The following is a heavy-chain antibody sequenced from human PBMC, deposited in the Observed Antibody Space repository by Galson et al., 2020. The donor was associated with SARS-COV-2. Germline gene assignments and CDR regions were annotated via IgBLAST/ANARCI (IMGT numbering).Heavy chain of an antibody. D-gene: IGHD3-16*01. V-gene: IGHV1-46*01. J-gene: IGHJ4*02. CDR1: GYTLTNKY. CDR3: ATRLSFSFYY. Sequence: ASVKVSCKASGYTLTNKYIHWVRRAPGQGLEWMGMISPSDGRTTYAQKLQGRVTMTRDTSTSTVDMALSSLRSEDTAMYYCATRLSFSFYYWGQGSLVTVSS. CDR2: ISPSDGRT.